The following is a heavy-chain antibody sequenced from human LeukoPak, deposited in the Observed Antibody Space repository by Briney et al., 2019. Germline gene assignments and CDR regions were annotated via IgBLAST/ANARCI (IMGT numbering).Heavy chain of an antibody. CDR3: ARDNWNYGGAFDI. Sequence: GGSLRLSCAVSGFTFDDYTMNWVRQAPGKGLEWVSYISSSSSTIYYADSVKGRFTISRDNAKNSLYLQMNSLRAEDTAVYYCARDNWNYGGAFDIWGQGTMVTVSS. V-gene: IGHV3-48*01. CDR2: ISSSSSTI. J-gene: IGHJ3*02. D-gene: IGHD1-7*01. CDR1: GFTFDDYT.